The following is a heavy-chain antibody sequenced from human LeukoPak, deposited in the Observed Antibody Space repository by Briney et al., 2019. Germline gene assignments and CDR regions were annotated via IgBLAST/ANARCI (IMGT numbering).Heavy chain of an antibody. D-gene: IGHD5-12*01. CDR3: AGHKGRYFHDSDSGCPFVPYFDL. V-gene: IGHV1-69*05. CDR2: IILLFGTV. J-gene: IGHJ4*02. CDR1: VDTFSRYS. Sequence: SVKVSCKASVDTFSRYSITWIRQAPCQGLEWVGGIILLFGTVDLAQAVRGRVTHTTDEQMRTPCVGLTSLRSARTPVHYWAGHKGRYFHDSDSGCPFVPYFDLWGQGTLVTVSS.